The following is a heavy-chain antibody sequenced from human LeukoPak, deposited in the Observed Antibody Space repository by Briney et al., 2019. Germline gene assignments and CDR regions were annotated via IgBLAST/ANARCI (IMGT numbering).Heavy chain of an antibody. CDR2: FYYNGRS. CDR3: ARHYYGDVYYFDF. D-gene: IGHD4-17*01. CDR1: GDSVTDNY. Sequence: SETLSLTCTVSGDSVTDNYWSWIRQPPRKGLEWIAYFYYNGRSRYHPSLNSRVTISVDTSKNQFSLKVTSVTAADTAVYYWARHYYGDVYYFDFWGQGTLVTVSS. V-gene: IGHV4-59*08. J-gene: IGHJ4*02.